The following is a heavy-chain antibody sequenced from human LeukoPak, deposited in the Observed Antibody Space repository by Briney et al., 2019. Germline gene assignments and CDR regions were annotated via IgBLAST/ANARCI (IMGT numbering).Heavy chain of an antibody. Sequence: ASVKVSCKASGYTFTSYDINWVRQATGQGLEWMGWINPNSGGTNYAQKFQGRVTMTRDTSISTAYMELSRLRSDDTAVYYCARYLPYYYKPDIWGQGTMVTVSS. CDR3: ARYLPYYYKPDI. CDR2: INPNSGGT. CDR1: GYTFTSYD. V-gene: IGHV1-2*02. J-gene: IGHJ3*02. D-gene: IGHD3-10*01.